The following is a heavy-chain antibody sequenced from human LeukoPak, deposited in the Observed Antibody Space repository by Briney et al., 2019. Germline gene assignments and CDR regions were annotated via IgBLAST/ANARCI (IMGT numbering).Heavy chain of an antibody. V-gene: IGHV3-21*01. D-gene: IGHD3-22*01. J-gene: IGHJ4*02. CDR3: AREGLSIVDTYYFDY. CDR1: GFTFSSYW. CDR2: ISSSSSYI. Sequence: PGGSLRLSCAASGFTFSSYWMHWVRQAPGKGLEWVSSISSSSSYIYYADSVKGRFTISRDNAKNSLYLQMNSLRAEDTAVYYCAREGLSIVDTYYFDYWGQGTLVTVSS.